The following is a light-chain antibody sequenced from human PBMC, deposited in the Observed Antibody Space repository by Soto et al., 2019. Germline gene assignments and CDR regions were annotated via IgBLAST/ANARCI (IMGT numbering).Light chain of an antibody. Sequence: QSALTQPASVSGSPGQSITISCTGTSSDVGGYNYVSWYQQHPGKAPKLMIYDVSNRPSGVSNRFSGSKSGNTASPTISGLQAEDVADYYCSSYTSSSTYVFGTGTKVTVL. J-gene: IGLJ1*01. CDR3: SSYTSSSTYV. V-gene: IGLV2-14*01. CDR1: SSDVGGYNY. CDR2: DVS.